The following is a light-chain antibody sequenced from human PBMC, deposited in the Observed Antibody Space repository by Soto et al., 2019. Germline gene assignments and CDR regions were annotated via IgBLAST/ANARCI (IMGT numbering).Light chain of an antibody. CDR2: DAS. CDR3: PPRTKWRR. J-gene: IGKJ1*01. CDR1: QSVSSS. V-gene: IGKV3-11*01. Sequence: IVWIPSPGTLSLSGWEIAILSFSSSQSVSSSLAWYQQKPGQAPRLLIYDASNRATGIPARFSGSGSVTDFTLTISSLEPEDVAVYYCPPRTKWRRVGQGTKVDIK.